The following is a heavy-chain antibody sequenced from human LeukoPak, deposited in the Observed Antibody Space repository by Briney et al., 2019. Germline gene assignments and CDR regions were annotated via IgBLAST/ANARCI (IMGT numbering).Heavy chain of an antibody. J-gene: IGHJ4*02. Sequence: SETLSLTCAVYGGSFSGYYWSWIRQPPGKGLEWIGEINHSGSTNYNPSLKSRVTISVDTSKNQLSLKMNSVTAADTAVYYCARHFGSGSYYINDYWGQGALVTVSS. CDR3: ARHFGSGSYYINDY. V-gene: IGHV4-34*01. CDR2: INHSGST. D-gene: IGHD3-10*01. CDR1: GGSFSGYY.